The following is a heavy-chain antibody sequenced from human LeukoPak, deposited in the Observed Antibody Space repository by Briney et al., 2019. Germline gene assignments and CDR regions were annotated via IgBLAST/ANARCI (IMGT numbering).Heavy chain of an antibody. Sequence: SETLSLTCTVSGGSISSYYWSWIRQPPGKGLEWIGYIYYSGSTNYNPSLKSRVTISVDTSKNQFSLELSSVTAADTAVYYCARGIRFLEWSETPHYYYYGMDVWGQGTTVTVSS. J-gene: IGHJ6*02. CDR3: ARGIRFLEWSETPHYYYYGMDV. CDR1: GGSISSYY. D-gene: IGHD3-3*01. V-gene: IGHV4-59*01. CDR2: IYYSGST.